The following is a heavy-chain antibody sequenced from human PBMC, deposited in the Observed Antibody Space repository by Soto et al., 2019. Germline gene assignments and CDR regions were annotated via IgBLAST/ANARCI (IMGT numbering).Heavy chain of an antibody. V-gene: IGHV4-39*01. J-gene: IGHJ4*02. Sequence: QLQLQESGPGLVKPSETLSLTCTVSGGSISSYYWGWIRRPPGKGLEWIGSIYYSGSTYYNPSLQSRVTISVDMSKNQFSLKLSSVTAADTAVYYCARRWGYSFDYWGQGTLVTVSS. D-gene: IGHD7-27*01. CDR1: GGSISSYY. CDR2: IYYSGST. CDR3: ARRWGYSFDY.